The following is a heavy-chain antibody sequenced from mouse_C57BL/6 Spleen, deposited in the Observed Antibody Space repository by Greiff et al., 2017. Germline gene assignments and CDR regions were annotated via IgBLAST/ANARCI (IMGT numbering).Heavy chain of an antibody. CDR3: ASYVYAKDD. Sequence: VQLQQPGPELVTPGASVKIPCKASGYTFPDSNMAWVKQSHGQRLEGIGDINPSNGGTNYNQKFKGKATLTGAKSSSTAYMELRSLTSEDTAVYYRASYVYAKDDWGQGTSVTVSS. D-gene: IGHD1-1*02. J-gene: IGHJ4*01. CDR1: GYTFPDSN. CDR2: INPSNGGT. V-gene: IGHV1-18*01.